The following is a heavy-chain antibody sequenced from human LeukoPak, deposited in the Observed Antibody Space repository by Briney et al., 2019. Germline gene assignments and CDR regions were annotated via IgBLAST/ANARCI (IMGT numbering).Heavy chain of an antibody. CDR2: IYYSGST. CDR1: GGSISTYY. J-gene: IGHJ4*02. Sequence: PSETLSLTRTVSGGSISTYYWSWIRQPPGKGLEWIGYIYYSGSTNYNPSLKSRVTISVDTSKNQFSLKLTSVTAADTAVYYCARNPSIAGFFDYWGQGTLVTVSS. D-gene: IGHD6-6*01. CDR3: ARNPSIAGFFDY. V-gene: IGHV4-59*01.